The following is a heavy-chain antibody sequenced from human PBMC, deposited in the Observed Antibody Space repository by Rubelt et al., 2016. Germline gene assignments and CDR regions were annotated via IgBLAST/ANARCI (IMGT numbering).Heavy chain of an antibody. D-gene: IGHD1-1*01. J-gene: IGHJ6*02. Sequence: EVQLLESGGGLVQPGGSLRLSCAASGFTFSSYSMNWVRQAPGKGLEWVSAISGSGGSTSYADSVKGRFTISRDNSKKTLYLQMNSLRAEDTAVYYCAKGSVPHYYYYGMDVWGQGTTVTVSS. CDR3: AKGSVPHYYYYGMDV. CDR2: ISGSGGST. V-gene: IGHV3-23*01. CDR1: GFTFSSYS.